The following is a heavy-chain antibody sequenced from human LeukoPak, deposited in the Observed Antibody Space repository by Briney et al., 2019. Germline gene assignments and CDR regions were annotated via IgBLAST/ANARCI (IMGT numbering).Heavy chain of an antibody. J-gene: IGHJ4*02. V-gene: IGHV1-8*01. Sequence: ASVKVSCKASGYTFTSYDINWVRQATGQGLEWMGWMNPNSGNTGYAQKFQGRVTMTRNTSISTAYMELSSLRSEDTAVYYCARGADYYDGIPDDYWGQGTLVTVSS. CDR2: MNPNSGNT. D-gene: IGHD3-22*01. CDR3: ARGADYYDGIPDDY. CDR1: GYTFTSYD.